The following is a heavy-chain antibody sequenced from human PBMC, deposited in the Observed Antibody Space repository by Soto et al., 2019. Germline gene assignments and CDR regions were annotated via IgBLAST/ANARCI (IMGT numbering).Heavy chain of an antibody. D-gene: IGHD1-1*01. Sequence: VGALRLSCEASGFTFSNHGIHWVRQAPGKGLEWVAVIWYDGSNKYYADSVKGRFTISRDNSKNTVYMQMNSLRAEDTAVYYCARAGYTYGKYYYGMDVWGQGTTVTVSS. V-gene: IGHV3-33*01. J-gene: IGHJ6*02. CDR3: ARAGYTYGKYYYGMDV. CDR1: GFTFSNHG. CDR2: IWYDGSNK.